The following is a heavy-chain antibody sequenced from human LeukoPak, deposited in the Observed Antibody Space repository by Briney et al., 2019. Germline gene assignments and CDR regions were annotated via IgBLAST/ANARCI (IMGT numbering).Heavy chain of an antibody. D-gene: IGHD3-10*01. Sequence: GRSLRLSCAASGFTFSSYGMHWVRQAPGKGLEWVAVISYDGSNKFYADSVKGRFTISRDNSKNTLYLQMNSLRAEDTAVYYCAKDTRSPMVRGVTINYFDYWGQGTLVTVSS. J-gene: IGHJ4*02. CDR3: AKDTRSPMVRGVTINYFDY. CDR1: GFTFSSYG. V-gene: IGHV3-30*18. CDR2: ISYDGSNK.